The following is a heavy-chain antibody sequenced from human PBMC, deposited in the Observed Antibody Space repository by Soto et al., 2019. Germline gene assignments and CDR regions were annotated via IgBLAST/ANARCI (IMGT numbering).Heavy chain of an antibody. CDR3: ARSLSSSPGIDY. D-gene: IGHD6-13*01. Sequence: GGSLRLSCAASGFTFSDYYMSWIRQAPGKGLEWVSYISSSSSYTNYADSVKGRFTISRDNAKNSLYLQMNSLRAEDTAVYYCARSLSSSPGIDYWGQGTLVTVSS. CDR2: ISSSSSYT. CDR1: GFTFSDYY. J-gene: IGHJ4*02. V-gene: IGHV3-11*06.